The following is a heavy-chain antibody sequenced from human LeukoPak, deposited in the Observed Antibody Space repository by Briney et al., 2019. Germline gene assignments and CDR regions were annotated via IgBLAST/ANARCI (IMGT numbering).Heavy chain of an antibody. CDR3: AREAYCGGDCYGVPYFDY. CDR1: GGTFSSYA. CDR2: IIPIFGTA. V-gene: IGHV1-69*13. Sequence: ASVKVSCKASGGTFSSYAISWVRQAPGQGLEWMGGIIPIFGTANYAQKFQGRVTITADESTSTAYMELSSLRSEDTAVYYCAREAYCGGDCYGVPYFDYWGQGTLVTVSS. D-gene: IGHD2-21*02. J-gene: IGHJ4*02.